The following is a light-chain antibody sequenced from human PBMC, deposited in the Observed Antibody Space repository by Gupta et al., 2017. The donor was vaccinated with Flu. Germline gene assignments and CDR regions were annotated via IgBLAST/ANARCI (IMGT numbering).Light chain of an antibody. J-gene: IGKJ4*02. Sequence: ATLSLSPGERATLSCRASQSVSHNYLAWYQQKSGQPPRLLIYAAASWATGIPYRFNGRGSGTDFTLTIDKVEPEDFAVYYCYQYGDSPRTFGPGTKVEIK. CDR1: QSVSHNY. V-gene: IGKV3-20*01. CDR2: AAA. CDR3: YQYGDSPRT.